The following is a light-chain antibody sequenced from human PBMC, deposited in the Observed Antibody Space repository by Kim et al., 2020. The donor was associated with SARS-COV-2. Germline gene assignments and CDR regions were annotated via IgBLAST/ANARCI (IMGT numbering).Light chain of an antibody. CDR1: QRISSNY. CDR3: HQYIRSPYS. J-gene: IGKJ2*03. CDR2: DAS. V-gene: IGKV3-20*01. Sequence: LSPVERATLSCRANQRISSNYLAWYQHKPGQSPRLLIHDASNRATGIPDRFSGSGSGTDFTLTISRLEPEDFAVYYCHQYIRSPYSFGQGTKLEIK.